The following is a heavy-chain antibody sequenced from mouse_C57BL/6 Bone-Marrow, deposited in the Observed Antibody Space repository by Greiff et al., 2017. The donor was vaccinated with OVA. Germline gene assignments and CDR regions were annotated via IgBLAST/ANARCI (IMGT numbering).Heavy chain of an antibody. J-gene: IGHJ1*03. D-gene: IGHD1-1*01. Sequence: QVQLQQPGTELVKPGASVKLSCKASGYTFTSYWMHWVKQRPGQGLEWIGNINPSNGGTNYNEKFKSKARLTVDKSSSTAYMQLSSLTSEDSAVYYCARYGGSSYVGYFDVWGTGTTVTVSS. V-gene: IGHV1-53*01. CDR2: INPSNGGT. CDR1: GYTFTSYW. CDR3: ARYGGSSYVGYFDV.